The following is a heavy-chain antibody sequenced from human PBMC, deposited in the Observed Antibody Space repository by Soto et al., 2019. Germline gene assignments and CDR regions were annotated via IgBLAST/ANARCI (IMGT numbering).Heavy chain of an antibody. CDR1: GGSISRYY. CDR3: ARACSSNSCYDVFDY. CDR2: IYTSGST. D-gene: IGHD2-2*01. Sequence: ASETLSLTCTVSGGSISRYYWSWVRQSAGKGLEWIGRIYTSGSTNYNPSLKSRVTMSVDTSKNQFSLKLSSVTAADTAVYYCARACSSNSCYDVFDYWGQGTLVTVS. V-gene: IGHV4-4*07. J-gene: IGHJ4*02.